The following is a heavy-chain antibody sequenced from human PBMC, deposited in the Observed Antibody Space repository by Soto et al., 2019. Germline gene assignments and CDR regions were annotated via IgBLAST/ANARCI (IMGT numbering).Heavy chain of an antibody. D-gene: IGHD3-3*01. Sequence: QVQLVESGGGVVQPGRSLRLSCAASGFTFSSYAMHWVRQAPGKGLEWVAVISYDGSNKYYADSVKGRFTISIDNSKNTLYLQMNSLRAEDTAVYYCARDRDFWSGYYDYWGQGTLVTVSS. CDR2: ISYDGSNK. J-gene: IGHJ4*02. CDR3: ARDRDFWSGYYDY. CDR1: GFTFSSYA. V-gene: IGHV3-30-3*01.